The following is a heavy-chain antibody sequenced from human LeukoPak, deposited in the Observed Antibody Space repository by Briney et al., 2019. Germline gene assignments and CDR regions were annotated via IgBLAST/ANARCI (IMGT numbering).Heavy chain of an antibody. Sequence: PGGSLRLSCAASGFTFSSYGMHWVRQAPGKGLEWVAVISYDGSNKYYADSVKGRFTISRDNSKNTLYLQMNSLRAEDTAVYYCARDRSTSCYVVECYYYYMDVWGKGTTVTVSS. CDR3: ARDRSTSCYVVECYYYYMDV. D-gene: IGHD2-2*01. V-gene: IGHV3-30*03. CDR1: GFTFSSYG. CDR2: ISYDGSNK. J-gene: IGHJ6*03.